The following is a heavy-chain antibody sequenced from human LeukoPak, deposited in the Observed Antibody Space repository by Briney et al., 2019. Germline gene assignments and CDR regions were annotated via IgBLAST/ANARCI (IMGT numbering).Heavy chain of an antibody. CDR3: ASSAYGDYVPDY. J-gene: IGHJ4*02. D-gene: IGHD4-17*01. Sequence: SETLSLTCTVSGGSISSYYWSWIRQPPGKGLEWIGYIYYSGSTNYNPSLKSRVTISVDTSKYQFSLKLSSVTAADTAVYYCASSAYGDYVPDYWGQGTLVTVSS. CDR1: GGSISSYY. CDR2: IYYSGST. V-gene: IGHV4-59*01.